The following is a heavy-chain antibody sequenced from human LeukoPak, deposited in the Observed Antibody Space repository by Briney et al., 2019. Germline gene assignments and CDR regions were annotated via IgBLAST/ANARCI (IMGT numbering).Heavy chain of an antibody. D-gene: IGHD3-10*01. Sequence: ASVKVSCKASGYTFTGYYMHWVRQAPGQGLEWMGWINPNSGGTNYAQKFQGRVTMTRDTSISTAYMELSRLRSDDTAVYYCARGWGYGSGSWRTWFDPWGQGTLVTVSS. CDR3: ARGWGYGSGSWRTWFDP. V-gene: IGHV1-2*02. J-gene: IGHJ5*02. CDR1: GYTFTGYY. CDR2: INPNSGGT.